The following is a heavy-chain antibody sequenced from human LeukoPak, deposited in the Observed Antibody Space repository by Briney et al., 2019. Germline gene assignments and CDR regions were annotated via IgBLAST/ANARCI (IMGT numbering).Heavy chain of an antibody. D-gene: IGHD3-22*01. Sequence: GGSLRLSCAASGFTFSSYEMNWVRQAPGKGLEWVSYISSSASPIYYADSVKGRFTISRDNSKNTLYLQMNSLRAEDTAVYYCAKEGGYYDSSGSFDYWGQGTLVTVSS. CDR3: AKEGGYYDSSGSFDY. CDR1: GFTFSSYE. CDR2: ISSSASPI. V-gene: IGHV3-48*03. J-gene: IGHJ4*02.